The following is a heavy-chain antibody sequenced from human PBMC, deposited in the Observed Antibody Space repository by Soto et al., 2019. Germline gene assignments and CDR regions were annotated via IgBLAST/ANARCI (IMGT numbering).Heavy chain of an antibody. D-gene: IGHD4-17*01. CDR2: ISYDGSNK. CDR1: GFTFSSYG. Sequence: GGSLRLSCAASGFTFSSYGMHWVRQAPGKGLEWVAVISYDGSNKYYADSVKGRFTISRDNSKNTLYLQMNSLRAEDTAVYYCAKRRLRSDDAFDIWGQGTMVTVS. J-gene: IGHJ3*02. CDR3: AKRRLRSDDAFDI. V-gene: IGHV3-30*18.